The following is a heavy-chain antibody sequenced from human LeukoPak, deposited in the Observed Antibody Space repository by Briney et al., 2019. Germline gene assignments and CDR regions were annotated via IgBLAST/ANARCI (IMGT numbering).Heavy chain of an antibody. V-gene: IGHV4-4*02. Sequence: SGTLSLTCGVSGGSISNTNWWSWVRQPPGKGLEWIGEVNLQGSTNYTPSLKSRVAISVDKSENHISLKLTSVTAADTAVYYCAREGGPYRPLDYSGQGTLVTVAS. CDR1: GGSISNTNW. J-gene: IGHJ4*02. CDR2: VNLQGST. CDR3: AREGGPYRPLDY.